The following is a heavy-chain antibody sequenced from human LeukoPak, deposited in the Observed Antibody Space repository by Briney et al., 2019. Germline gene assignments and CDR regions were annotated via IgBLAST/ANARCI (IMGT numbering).Heavy chain of an antibody. CDR3: AKDPDYSGYDYYYYYYMDV. CDR1: GFIFSSYA. CDR2: ISGSGGST. D-gene: IGHD5-12*01. J-gene: IGHJ6*03. V-gene: IGHV3-23*01. Sequence: GGSLRLSCAASGFIFSSYAMSWVRQAPGKGLEWVSAISGSGGSTYYADSVKGRFTISRDNSKNTLYLQMNSLRAEDTAVYYCAKDPDYSGYDYYYYYYMDVWGKGTTVTVSS.